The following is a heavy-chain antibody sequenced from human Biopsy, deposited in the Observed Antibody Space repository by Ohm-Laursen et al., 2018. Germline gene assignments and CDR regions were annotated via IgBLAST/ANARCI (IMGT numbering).Heavy chain of an antibody. D-gene: IGHD3-3*01. CDR1: GATFSNYA. CDR3: ARSFGVVINFEHNWFDP. J-gene: IGHJ5*02. V-gene: IGHV1-69*06. Sequence: RISCKASGATFSNYAINWLRQAPGQGLEWMGGINPMFGAAKYAQRFQGRVTITADKSTSTAGMELSSLRSDDTAVYYCARSFGVVINFEHNWFDPWGQGTLVTVSS. CDR2: INPMFGAA.